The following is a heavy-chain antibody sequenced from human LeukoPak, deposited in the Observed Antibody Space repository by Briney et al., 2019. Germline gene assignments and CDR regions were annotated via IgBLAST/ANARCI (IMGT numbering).Heavy chain of an antibody. CDR3: ARPRIALAATSYFDY. J-gene: IGHJ4*02. V-gene: IGHV3-33*05. CDR2: ISYDGTNR. Sequence: AGGSLRLSCAASGFIFSTHGMHWVRQAPGKGLEWVTFISYDGTNRYYADSVKGRFTISRDNSKNTLSLQMNSLREEDTAIYYRARPRIALAATSYFDYWGQGTLVTVSS. D-gene: IGHD6-13*01. CDR1: GFIFSTHG.